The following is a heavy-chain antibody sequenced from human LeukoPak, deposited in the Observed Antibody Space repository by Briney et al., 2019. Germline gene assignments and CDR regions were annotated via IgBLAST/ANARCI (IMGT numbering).Heavy chain of an antibody. CDR3: ARGSGSYNWFDP. CDR1: GYTFTGYY. D-gene: IGHD3-10*01. Sequence: ASVKVSCKASGYTFTGYYMHWVRQAPGQGLERMGRINPNSGGTDYAQKFQGRVTMTRDTSISTAYMELSRLRSDDTAVYYCARGSGSYNWFDPWGQGTLVTVSS. J-gene: IGHJ5*02. CDR2: INPNSGGT. V-gene: IGHV1-2*06.